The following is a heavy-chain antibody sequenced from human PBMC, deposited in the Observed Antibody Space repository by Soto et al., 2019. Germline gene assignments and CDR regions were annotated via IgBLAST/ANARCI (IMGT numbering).Heavy chain of an antibody. Sequence: GESLKISCKGSGYSFTSYWIGWVRQMPGKGLEWMGIIYPGDSDTRYSPSFQGQVTISADKSISTAYLQWSSLKASDTAMYYCARLGGEQLVVDQAAGRYYYYYGMDVWGQGTTVTVSS. D-gene: IGHD6-6*01. CDR2: IYPGDSDT. CDR1: GYSFTSYW. J-gene: IGHJ6*02. V-gene: IGHV5-51*01. CDR3: ARLGGEQLVVDQAAGRYYYYYGMDV.